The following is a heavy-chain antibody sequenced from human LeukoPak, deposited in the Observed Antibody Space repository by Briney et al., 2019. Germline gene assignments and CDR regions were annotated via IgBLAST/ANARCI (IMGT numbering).Heavy chain of an antibody. D-gene: IGHD2-2*01. CDR3: ARGYCSSTSCYLGEY. CDR2: IYYSGST. CDR1: GGSISSYY. V-gene: IGHV4-59*01. Sequence: SETLSLTCTVSGGSISSYYWSWIRQPPGKGREWIGYIYYSGSTNYNPSLKSRVTISVDTSKNQFSLKLSSVTAADTAVYYCARGYCSSTSCYLGEYWGQGTLVTVSS. J-gene: IGHJ4*02.